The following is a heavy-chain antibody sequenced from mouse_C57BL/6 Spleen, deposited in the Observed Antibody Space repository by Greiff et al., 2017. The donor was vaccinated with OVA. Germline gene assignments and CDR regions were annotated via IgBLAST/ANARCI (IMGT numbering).Heavy chain of an antibody. Sequence: EVQLQQSGPELVKPGASVKISCKASGYSFTGYYMNWVKQSPEKSLEWIGEINPSTGGTTYNQKFKAKATLTVDKSSSTAYMQLKSLTSEDSAVYYCARSLLEAWFAYWGQGTLVAVSA. V-gene: IGHV1-42*01. CDR2: INPSTGGT. CDR3: ARSLLEAWFAY. D-gene: IGHD2-10*01. CDR1: GYSFTGYY. J-gene: IGHJ3*01.